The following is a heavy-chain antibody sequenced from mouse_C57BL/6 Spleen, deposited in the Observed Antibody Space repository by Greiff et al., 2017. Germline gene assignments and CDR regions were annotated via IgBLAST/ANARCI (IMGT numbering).Heavy chain of an antibody. CDR1: GFTFSDYG. V-gene: IGHV5-17*01. Sequence: EVNLVESGGGLVKPGGSLKLSCAASGFTFSDYGMHWVRQAPEKGLEWVAYISSGSSTIYYADTVKGRFTISRDNAKNTLFLQMTSLRSEDTAMYYCARSHYGSSYYYAMDYWGQGTSVTVSS. J-gene: IGHJ4*01. CDR3: ARSHYGSSYYYAMDY. CDR2: ISSGSSTI. D-gene: IGHD1-1*01.